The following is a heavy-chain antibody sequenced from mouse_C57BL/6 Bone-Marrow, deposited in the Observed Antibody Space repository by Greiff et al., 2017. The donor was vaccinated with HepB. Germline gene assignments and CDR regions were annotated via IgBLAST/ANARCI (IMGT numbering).Heavy chain of an antibody. Sequence: EVNVVESGGDLVKPGGSLKLSCAASGFTFSSYGMSWVRQTPDKRLEWVATISSGGSYTYYPDSVKGRFTISRDNAKNTLYLQMSSLKSEDTAMYYSARHGRGGFAYWGQGTRVTVSA. CDR1: GFTFSSYG. CDR3: ARHGRGGFAY. V-gene: IGHV5-6*01. J-gene: IGHJ3*01. CDR2: ISSGGSYT.